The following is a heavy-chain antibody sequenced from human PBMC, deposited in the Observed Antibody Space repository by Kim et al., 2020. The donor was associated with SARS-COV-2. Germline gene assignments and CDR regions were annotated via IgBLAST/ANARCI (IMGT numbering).Heavy chain of an antibody. V-gene: IGHV3-23*01. D-gene: IGHD4-4*01. CDR1: GFTLSTYD. J-gene: IGHJ4*02. Sequence: GGSLRLSCAASGFTLSTYDMSWVRQAPGKGLEWVSTIGASTAGPFYAESVRGRFTISRDNSKNTLYLQMNTLRAEDTALYYCAKRDSHYYFDYWGQGTPV. CDR2: IGASTAGP. CDR3: AKRDSHYYFDY.